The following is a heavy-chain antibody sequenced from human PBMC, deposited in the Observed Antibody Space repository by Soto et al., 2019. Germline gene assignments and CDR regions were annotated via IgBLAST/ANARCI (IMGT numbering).Heavy chain of an antibody. D-gene: IGHD3-10*01. V-gene: IGHV5-51*01. Sequence: PGESLKISCKGSGYTFTSHWIGWVRQMPGKGLEWMGIIYPGDSDTRYSPSFQGQVTISVDESISTAYLQWSSLKASDTAMYYCARRGFYYGSRSPSSYYYYGMDVWGQGTTVTVSS. CDR2: IYPGDSDT. J-gene: IGHJ6*02. CDR3: ARRGFYYGSRSPSSYYYYGMDV. CDR1: GYTFTSHW.